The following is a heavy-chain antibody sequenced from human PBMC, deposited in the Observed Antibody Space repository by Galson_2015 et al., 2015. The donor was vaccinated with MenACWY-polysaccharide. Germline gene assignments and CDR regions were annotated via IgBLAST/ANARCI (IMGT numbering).Heavy chain of an antibody. J-gene: IGHJ4*02. CDR2: IKQDGSEK. V-gene: IGHV3-7*01. D-gene: IGHD5-24*01. CDR1: GFTFSSYW. Sequence: SLRLSCAASGFTFSSYWMSWVRQAPGKGLEWVANIKQDGSEKYYADSVKGRFTISRDNSKNTLYLQMNSLRAEDTAVYYCARDSGSDGYNDYWGQGTLVTVSS. CDR3: ARDSGSDGYNDY.